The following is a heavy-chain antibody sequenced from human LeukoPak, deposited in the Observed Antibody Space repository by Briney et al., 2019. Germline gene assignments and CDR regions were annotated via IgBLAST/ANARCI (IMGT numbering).Heavy chain of an antibody. V-gene: IGHV3-48*03. Sequence: GGSLRLSCAVSGLTFSSYEMYWVRQAPGKGLEWVSYISNSGETIYYAASVKGRFTISRDNANKSLYLRMSSLRVEDTAIYYCIPPAAGLRRTISTEYFQHWGQGALATVSS. CDR1: GLTFSSYE. D-gene: IGHD6-13*01. CDR3: IPPAAGLRRTISTEYFQH. CDR2: ISNSGETI. J-gene: IGHJ1*01.